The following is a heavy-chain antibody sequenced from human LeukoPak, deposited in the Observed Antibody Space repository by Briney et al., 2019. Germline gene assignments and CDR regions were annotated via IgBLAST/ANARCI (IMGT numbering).Heavy chain of an antibody. CDR3: ARDHYGYSSGSGFDC. V-gene: IGHV1-2*06. CDR1: GYTFTGYY. CDR2: INPNSGGT. J-gene: IGHJ4*02. D-gene: IGHD3-10*01. Sequence: ASVKVSCKASGYTFTGYYMHWVRQAPGQGLEWMGRINPNSGGTNYAQRFQGRVTMTRDTSISTAYMELSRLRSDDTAGYYCARDHYGYSSGSGFDCWGQGILVTVSS.